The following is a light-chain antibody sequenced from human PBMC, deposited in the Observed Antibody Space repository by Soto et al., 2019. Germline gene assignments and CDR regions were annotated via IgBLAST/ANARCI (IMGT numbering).Light chain of an antibody. V-gene: IGKV3-20*01. Sequence: EIVLTQSPDTLSLSPGDRATLSCGASQTISSNYLAWYQQKPDQAPSVLIYDTSIRATGIPDRFSASGSGTDFTLAISRLEPEDFAVYYCQQYGDSPVTFGQGTRLEIK. CDR3: QQYGDSPVT. J-gene: IGKJ5*01. CDR2: DTS. CDR1: QTISSNY.